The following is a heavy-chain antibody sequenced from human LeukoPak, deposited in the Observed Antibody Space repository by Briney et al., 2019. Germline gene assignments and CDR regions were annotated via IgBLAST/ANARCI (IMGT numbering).Heavy chain of an antibody. J-gene: IGHJ4*02. CDR2: IKQDGSEK. V-gene: IGHV3-7*01. CDR3: ARGRLTEWLVLDY. D-gene: IGHD6-19*01. CDR1: GFTFSSYW. Sequence: GGSLRLSCAASGFTFSSYWMSWVRQAPGKGLEWVANIKQDGSEKYYVDSVKGRFTISRDNAKNSLYLQMNSLRAEDTAVYYCARGRLTEWLVLDYWGQGTLVTVSS.